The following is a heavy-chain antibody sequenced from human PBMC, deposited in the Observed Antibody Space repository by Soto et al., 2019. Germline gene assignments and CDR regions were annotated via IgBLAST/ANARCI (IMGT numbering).Heavy chain of an antibody. D-gene: IGHD3-22*01. CDR1: GYTFTTYY. CDR3: TRDTNTVRFYDSSGYLNWFDP. J-gene: IGHJ5*02. V-gene: IGHV1-46*03. CDR2: INPSGGST. Sequence: GASVKVSCTASGYTFTTYYMHWVRQAPGQGLEWMGIINPSGGSTSYAQKFQGRVTMTRDTSTSTVYMELSSLRSEDTAVYYCTRDTNTVRFYDSSGYLNWFDPWGQGTQVTVSS.